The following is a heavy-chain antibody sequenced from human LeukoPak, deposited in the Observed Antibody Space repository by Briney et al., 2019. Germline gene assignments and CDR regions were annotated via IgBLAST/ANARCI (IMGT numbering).Heavy chain of an antibody. V-gene: IGHV3-23*01. Sequence: GGSLRLSCVASGFTISGHAMSWVRQAPAKGLEWVSITVAGYSETHYADSVRGRFTISRDDSSNTLSLEMNSLRADDTGTYYCVKDFCRGGNCPFPFFDSWGQGTVVTVSS. CDR3: VKDFCRGGNCPFPFFDS. CDR2: TVAGYSET. CDR1: GFTISGHA. J-gene: IGHJ4*02. D-gene: IGHD4-23*01.